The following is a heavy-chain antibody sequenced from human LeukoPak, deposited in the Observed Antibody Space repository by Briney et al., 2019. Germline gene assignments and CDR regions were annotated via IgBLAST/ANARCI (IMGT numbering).Heavy chain of an antibody. CDR2: IYHSGKT. Sequence: SEPLSLTCTVSGDSISSSYYWSWFRQLPGKGLEWIGFIYHSGKTYYNPSHKSRFTISIDTSKNQFSLTVSSVTAADTAVYYCARDAGYYFDFWGQGTLVTVSS. V-gene: IGHV4-31*03. D-gene: IGHD6-13*01. CDR1: GDSISSSYY. J-gene: IGHJ4*02. CDR3: ARDAGYYFDF.